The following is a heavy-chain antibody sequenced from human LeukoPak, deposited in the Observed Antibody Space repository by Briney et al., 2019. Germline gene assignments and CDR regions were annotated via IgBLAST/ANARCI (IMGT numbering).Heavy chain of an antibody. V-gene: IGHV4-39*07. J-gene: IGHJ1*01. Sequence: PSETLSLTCTVSGGSISSSSYYWGWIRQPPGKGLEWIGSIYYSGSTYYNPSLKSRVTISVDTSKNQFSLKLSSVTAADTAVYYCARDLSFQHWGQGTLVTVSS. CDR2: IYYSGST. CDR3: ARDLSFQH. CDR1: GGSISSSSYY.